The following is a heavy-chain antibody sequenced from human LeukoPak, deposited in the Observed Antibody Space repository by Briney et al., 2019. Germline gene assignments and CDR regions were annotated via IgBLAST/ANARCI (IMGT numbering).Heavy chain of an antibody. CDR2: IYYSGST. Sequence: PSETLSLTCTVSGGSISGSSYYWGWIRQPPGKGLEWIGSIYYSGSTYYNPSLKSRVTISVDTSKNQFSLKLNSVTPEDTAVYYCARDPGPPRSGNSPFDYWGQGTLVTVSS. D-gene: IGHD4-23*01. J-gene: IGHJ4*02. V-gene: IGHV4-39*02. CDR3: ARDPGPPRSGNSPFDY. CDR1: GGSISGSSYY.